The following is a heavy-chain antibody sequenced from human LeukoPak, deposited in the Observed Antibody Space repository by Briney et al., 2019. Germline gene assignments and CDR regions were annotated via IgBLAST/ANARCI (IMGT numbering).Heavy chain of an antibody. CDR3: ATSLNCGGDCYWFDP. CDR1: GFTLDDYA. J-gene: IGHJ5*02. V-gene: IGHV3-43D*03. CDR2: ISWDGGNT. Sequence: GGSLRLFCVASGFTLDDYAMHWVRQAPGKGLEWVSLISWDGGNTYYADSVKGRFTISRDNSKNSLYLQMSSLRAEDTALYYCATSLNCGGDCYWFDPWGQGTLVTVSS. D-gene: IGHD2-21*02.